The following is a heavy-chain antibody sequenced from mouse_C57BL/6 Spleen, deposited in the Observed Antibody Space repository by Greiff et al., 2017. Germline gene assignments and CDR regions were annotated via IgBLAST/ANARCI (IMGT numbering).Heavy chain of an antibody. V-gene: IGHV1-50*01. CDR2: IDPSDSYT. D-gene: IGHD2-4*01. J-gene: IGHJ2*01. CDR3: ARHDSEGY. Sequence: QVQLKQPGAELVKPGASVKLSCKASGYTFTSYWMQWVKQRPGQGLEWIGEIDPSDSYTNYNQKFKGKATLTVDTSSSTAYMQLSSLTSEDSAVYYCARHDSEGYWGQGTTLTVSS. CDR1: GYTFTSYW.